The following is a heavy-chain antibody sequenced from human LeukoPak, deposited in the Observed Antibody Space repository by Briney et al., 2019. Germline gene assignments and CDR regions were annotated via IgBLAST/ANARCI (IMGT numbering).Heavy chain of an antibody. J-gene: IGHJ4*02. D-gene: IGHD2-15*01. V-gene: IGHV1-8*01. CDR2: MNPNSGNT. CDR3: ARGYPGRYCSGGSCPFLDY. CDR1: GYTFTSYD. Sequence: ASVKVSCKASGYTFTSYDINWVRQATGQGLEWMGWMNPNSGNTGYAQKFQGRVTMTRNTSISTAHMELSSLRSEDTAVYYCARGYPGRYCSGGSCPFLDYWGQGTLVIVSS.